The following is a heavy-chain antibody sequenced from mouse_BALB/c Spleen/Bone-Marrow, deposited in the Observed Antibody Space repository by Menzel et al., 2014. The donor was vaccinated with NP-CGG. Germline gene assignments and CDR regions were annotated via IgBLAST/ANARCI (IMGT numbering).Heavy chain of an antibody. CDR3: ARDKGRVFFDY. J-gene: IGHJ2*01. CDR1: GFTFTDYY. V-gene: IGHV7-3*02. Sequence: DVKLVESGGALVQPGGSLRLSCATSGFTFTDYYMNWVRQPPGKALEWLGFIRNKANGYTTEYSASVKGRFTISRDNSQSTLYLQMNTLRAEDSATYYCARDKGRVFFDYWGQGTTLTVSS. CDR2: IRNKANGYTT.